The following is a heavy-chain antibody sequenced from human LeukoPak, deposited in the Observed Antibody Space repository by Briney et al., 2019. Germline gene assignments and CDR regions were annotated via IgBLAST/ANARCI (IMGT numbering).Heavy chain of an antibody. CDR3: ARDPRTGKAARYPATYYFDY. CDR1: GFTFSSYS. D-gene: IGHD6-6*01. J-gene: IGHJ4*02. V-gene: IGHV3-21*01. CDR2: ISSSSSYI. Sequence: PGGSLRLSCAASGFTFSSYSMNWVRQAPGKGLEWVSSISSSSSYIYYADSVKGRFTISRDNAKNSLYLQMNSLRAEDTAVYYCARDPRTGKAARYPATYYFDYWGQGTLVTVSS.